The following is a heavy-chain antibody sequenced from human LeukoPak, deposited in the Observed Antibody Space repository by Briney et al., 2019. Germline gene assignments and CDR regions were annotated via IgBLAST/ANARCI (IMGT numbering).Heavy chain of an antibody. V-gene: IGHV1-3*01. CDR3: ARDQGRYCSSTSCYNGMDV. D-gene: IGHD2-2*02. CDR1: GYTFTSYA. CDR2: INAGNGNT. J-gene: IGHJ6*04. Sequence: ASVKVSCKASGYTFTSYAMDWVRQAPGQRLEWMGWINAGNGNTKYSQKFQGRVTITRDTSASTAYMELSSLRSEDTAVYYCARDQGRYCSSTSCYNGMDVWGKGTTVTVSS.